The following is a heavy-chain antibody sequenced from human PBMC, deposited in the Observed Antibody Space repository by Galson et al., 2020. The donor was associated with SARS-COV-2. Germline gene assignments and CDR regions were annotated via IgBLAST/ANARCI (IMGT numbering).Heavy chain of an antibody. V-gene: IGHV4-31*03. Sequence: ASETLSLTCTVSGGSISSGDYYWSWIRQHPGKGLEWIGYIYYSGSTYYNPSLKSRVTISVDTCKNQFSLKLSSVTAADTAVYYCASSYCGGDCYSQDFDYWGQGTLVTVSS. CDR3: ASSYCGGDCYSQDFDY. CDR2: IYYSGST. J-gene: IGHJ4*02. D-gene: IGHD2-21*02. CDR1: GGSISSGDYY.